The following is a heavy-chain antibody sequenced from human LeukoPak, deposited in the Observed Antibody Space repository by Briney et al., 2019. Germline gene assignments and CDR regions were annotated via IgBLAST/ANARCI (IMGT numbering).Heavy chain of an antibody. V-gene: IGHV3-23*01. CDR1: RFTFSSYA. J-gene: IGHJ4*02. D-gene: IGHD1-14*01. CDR2: ISGSGDST. Sequence: GGSLRLSCAASRFTFSSYAMSWVRQAPGKGLEWVSTISGSGDSTYSADSVRGRFTISRDNSKNTLYLQMNSLRAEDTAVYYCANVGPPGNPGEYWGQGTLVTVSS. CDR3: ANVGPPGNPGEY.